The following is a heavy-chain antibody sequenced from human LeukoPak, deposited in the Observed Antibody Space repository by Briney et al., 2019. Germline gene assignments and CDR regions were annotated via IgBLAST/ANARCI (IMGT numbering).Heavy chain of an antibody. CDR3: AKDQSQ. V-gene: IGHV3-64*04. CDR1: GFIFSSYA. Sequence: PGGSLRLSCSASGFIFSSYAMHWVRQAPGKRLEYVSAISSSGGSTYYADSVKGRFTISRDNSKNTLYLQINSLRPEDTAVYYCAKDQSQWGQGTLVIVSS. CDR2: ISSSGGST. J-gene: IGHJ4*02.